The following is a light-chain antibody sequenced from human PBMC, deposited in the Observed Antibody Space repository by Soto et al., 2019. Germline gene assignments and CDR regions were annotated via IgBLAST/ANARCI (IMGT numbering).Light chain of an antibody. CDR2: DVS. CDR1: QGVTTN. V-gene: IGKV3-15*01. Sequence: VMSQSPYTVSVSPGERATLTCRAGQGVTTNFAWYQQKSGQSPRLLIYDVSIRATGVPARFSATGSETDFTLTISGLQSGDSAVYFCQQYNNWPFSFGQGTRLEIK. J-gene: IGKJ5*01. CDR3: QQYNNWPFS.